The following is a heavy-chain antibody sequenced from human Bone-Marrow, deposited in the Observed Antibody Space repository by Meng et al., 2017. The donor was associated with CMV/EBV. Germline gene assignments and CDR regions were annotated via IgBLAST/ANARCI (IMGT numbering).Heavy chain of an antibody. J-gene: IGHJ6*02. CDR2: INPNSGGT. CDR1: GYTFTGYY. D-gene: IGHD6-13*01. CDR3: ARDWYSSSWYYPKYYYYYGMDV. Sequence: GESLKISCKASGYTFTGYYMHWVRQAPGQGLEWMGWINPNSGGTNYAQKFQGRVTMTRDTSISTAYMELSRLRSDDTAVYYCARDWYSSSWYYPKYYYYYGMDVWGQGTTVTVSS. V-gene: IGHV1-2*02.